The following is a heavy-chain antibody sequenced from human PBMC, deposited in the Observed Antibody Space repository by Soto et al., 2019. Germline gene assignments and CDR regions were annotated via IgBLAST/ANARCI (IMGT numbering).Heavy chain of an antibody. CDR2: IYYSGST. J-gene: IGHJ6*02. CDR3: ARYSRAILYSMGAYDMDV. V-gene: IGHV4-31*03. D-gene: IGHD2-15*01. CDR1: GGSISSGGYY. Sequence: SETLSLTCTVSGGSISSGGYYWSWIRQHPGKGLEWIGYIYYSGSTYYNPSLKSRVTISVDTSKNQFSLKLSSVTAADTAVYYCARYSRAILYSMGAYDMDVWGQGTTVTVSS.